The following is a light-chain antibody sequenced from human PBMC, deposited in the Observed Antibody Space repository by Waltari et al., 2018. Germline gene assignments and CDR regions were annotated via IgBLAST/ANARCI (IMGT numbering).Light chain of an antibody. CDR2: AAS. Sequence: DIQMTQSPSSLSASVRDRVTITCRASQTISSYLNWYQQKPGKAPKLLIYAASSLESGVPSRFSGSGSGTDFTLTISSLQPEDFASYYCQQSYSIPQTFGQGTKLEI. CDR1: QTISSY. J-gene: IGKJ2*01. V-gene: IGKV1-39*01. CDR3: QQSYSIPQT.